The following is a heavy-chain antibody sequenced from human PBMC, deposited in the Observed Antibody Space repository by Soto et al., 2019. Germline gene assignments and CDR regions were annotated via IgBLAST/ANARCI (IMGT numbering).Heavy chain of an antibody. CDR2: IIPIFGPA. J-gene: IGHJ4*02. Sequence: QVQLVQSGAEVKKPGSSVKVSCKASGGTLSRSAISWVRQAPGQGLEWMGGIIPIFGPAIYAQKFRGRVXXXXXXSTRTAYMEMSSLRSDDTAVYYCGTGSSWTKVESWGQGTLVTVSS. CDR1: GGTLSRSA. V-gene: IGHV1-69*01. D-gene: IGHD6-13*01. CDR3: GTGSSWTKVES.